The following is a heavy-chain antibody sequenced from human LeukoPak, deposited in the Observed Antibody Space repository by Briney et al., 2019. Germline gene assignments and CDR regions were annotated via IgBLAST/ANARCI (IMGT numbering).Heavy chain of an antibody. V-gene: IGHV3-30*18. CDR2: ISYDGSNK. J-gene: IGHJ4*02. Sequence: GRSLRLSCAASGFTFSSYGMHWVRQAPGKGLEWVAVISYDGSNKYYADSVKGRFTISRDNSKNTLYLQMNSLRAEDTAVYYCAKDRGDPVWYFDYWGQGTQVTVSS. CDR3: AKDRGDPVWYFDY. CDR1: GFTFSSYG. D-gene: IGHD2-8*01.